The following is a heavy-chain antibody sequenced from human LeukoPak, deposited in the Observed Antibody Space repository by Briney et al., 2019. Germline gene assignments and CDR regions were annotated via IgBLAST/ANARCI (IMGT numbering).Heavy chain of an antibody. J-gene: IGHJ5*02. CDR2: ISHSGIT. V-gene: IGHV4-39*01. CDR3: ARHRVYCSGGSCYGGWFDP. CDR1: GDSVSSGTYY. Sequence: SETLSLTCTVSGDSVSSGTYYWGWIRQSPDIGLEWIGIISHSGITNYNPSLKSRVTISVDTSKNQFSLKLSSVTAADTAVYYCARHRVYCSGGSCYGGWFDPWGQGTLVTVSS. D-gene: IGHD2-15*01.